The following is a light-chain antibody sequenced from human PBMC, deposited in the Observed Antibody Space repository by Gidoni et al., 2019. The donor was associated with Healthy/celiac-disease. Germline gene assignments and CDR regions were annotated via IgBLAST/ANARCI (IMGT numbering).Light chain of an antibody. CDR3: MQALQTPFT. Sequence: DIVMTQSPLSLPVTPGEPASISCRSSQSLLHNNGYNYLDWYLQKPGQSPQLLIDLGSNRASGVPDRFSGSGSGTDFTLKISRVEAEDVGVYYCMQALQTPFTFGGGTKVEIK. CDR2: LGS. J-gene: IGKJ4*01. CDR1: QSLLHNNGYNY. V-gene: IGKV2-28*01.